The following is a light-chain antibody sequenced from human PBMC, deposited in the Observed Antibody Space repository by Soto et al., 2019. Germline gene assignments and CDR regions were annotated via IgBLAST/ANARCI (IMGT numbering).Light chain of an antibody. CDR1: QSVIYSANNKNC. CDR3: QQYYNTPLT. V-gene: IGKV4-1*01. CDR2: WAS. Sequence: DIEMTQSPDSLAVSLGERATINCKASQSVIYSANNKNCLAWYQQKPRQPPKLLIYWASTRESGVPDRFSGSGSGTDFTLTISSLQAEDVAVYYCQQYYNTPLTFGGGTKVDIK. J-gene: IGKJ4*01.